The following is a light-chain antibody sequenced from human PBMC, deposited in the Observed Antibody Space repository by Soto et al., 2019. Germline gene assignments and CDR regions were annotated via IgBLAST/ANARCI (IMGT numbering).Light chain of an antibody. CDR1: QNISSY. Sequence: DIQLTQSPSFLSASVGDRVTITCRTSQNISSYLAWYQQKPGKAPQLLISAASTLQSGVPSRFSGSGSGTVFPLTIRRLQPEDFATYYCQQLKSYPLSFGGGTKVEI. V-gene: IGKV1-9*01. CDR2: AAS. J-gene: IGKJ4*01. CDR3: QQLKSYPLS.